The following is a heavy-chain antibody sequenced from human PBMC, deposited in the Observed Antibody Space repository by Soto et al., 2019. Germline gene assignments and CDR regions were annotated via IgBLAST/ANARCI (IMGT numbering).Heavy chain of an antibody. CDR2: INGAGSEV. D-gene: IGHD3-10*01. Sequence: EVQLVESGGVLVQPGGSLRVSCAASGFTFSPSWMNWVRQAPGKGLEWVANINGAGSEVYYVDSVRGRFTISRDNVKNSLFLQMNSLRAEATAVYYCAAGFPPDYWGQGTLVTVSS. J-gene: IGHJ4*02. CDR3: AAGFPPDY. CDR1: GFTFSPSW. V-gene: IGHV3-7*01.